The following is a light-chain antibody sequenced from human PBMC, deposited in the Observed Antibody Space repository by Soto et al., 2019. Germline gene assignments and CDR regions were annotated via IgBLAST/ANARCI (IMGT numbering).Light chain of an antibody. CDR1: QSISSY. CDR2: AAS. V-gene: IGKV1-39*01. J-gene: IGKJ1*01. Sequence: DIQMTQSPSSLSASVGDRVTITCRASQSISSYLNWYQQKPGKAPELLISAASSLQSGVPSRFSGSGSGTDFTLTISSLQPEDFATYYCQQTYITPPWTFGQGTKVEIK. CDR3: QQTYITPPWT.